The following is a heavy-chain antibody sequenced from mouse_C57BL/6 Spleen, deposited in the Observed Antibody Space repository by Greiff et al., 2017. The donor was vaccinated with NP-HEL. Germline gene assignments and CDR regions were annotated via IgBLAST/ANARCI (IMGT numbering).Heavy chain of an antibody. D-gene: IGHD1-1*01. CDR1: GFNIKDYY. CDR3: AREIPAVVFDY. Sequence: EVQLVESGAELVKPGASVKLSCTASGFNIKDYYMHWVKQRTEQGLEWIGRIDPEDGGTKYDPKFQGKATITEDTSSTTAYLHRSSLTSEDTAVYYCAREIPAVVFDYWGQGTTLTVSS. CDR2: IDPEDGGT. J-gene: IGHJ2*01. V-gene: IGHV14-2*01.